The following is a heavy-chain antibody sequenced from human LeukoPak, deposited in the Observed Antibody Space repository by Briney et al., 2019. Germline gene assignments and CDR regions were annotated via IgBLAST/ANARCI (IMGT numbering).Heavy chain of an antibody. V-gene: IGHV3-21*01. CDR2: ITSSSSYI. J-gene: IGHJ4*02. CDR3: AKDKYCDSGSRFSNPDY. D-gene: IGHD3-10*01. CDR1: GFTFSSYT. Sequence: GGSLTLSCAASGFTFSSYTMNWVRQTPGTGLEWVSSITSSSSYIFYADAVRGRFTISRDNAKNSLYLQMNSLRAEDTAVYYCAKDKYCDSGSRFSNPDYWGQGTLVTVSS.